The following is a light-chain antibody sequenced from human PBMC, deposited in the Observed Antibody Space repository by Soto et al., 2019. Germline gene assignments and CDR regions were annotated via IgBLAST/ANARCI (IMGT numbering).Light chain of an antibody. J-gene: IGKJ1*01. Sequence: DIQMTQSPSILSGSVGDRVTITCRASQTISSWLAWYQQKPGKAPKLLIYDASTLESGVPSRFSGSRSGTEFTLTVSSLQPDDFATYYCQLYNSDSRTFGQGTKVDIK. CDR2: DAS. CDR3: QLYNSDSRT. CDR1: QTISSW. V-gene: IGKV1-5*01.